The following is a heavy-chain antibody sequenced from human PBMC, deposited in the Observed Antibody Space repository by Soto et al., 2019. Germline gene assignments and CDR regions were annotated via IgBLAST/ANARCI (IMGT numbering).Heavy chain of an antibody. CDR1: GFTFSSYA. CDR2: ISGSGGST. CDR3: AKPYGRSSWYDY. V-gene: IGHV3-23*01. Sequence: GGSLRLSCAASGFTFSSYAMRWVRQAPGKGLEWVSAISGSGGSTYYADSVKGRFTISRDNSKNTLYLQMNSLRAEDTAVYYGAKPYGRSSWYDYWGQGTLVTVSS. J-gene: IGHJ4*02. D-gene: IGHD6-13*01.